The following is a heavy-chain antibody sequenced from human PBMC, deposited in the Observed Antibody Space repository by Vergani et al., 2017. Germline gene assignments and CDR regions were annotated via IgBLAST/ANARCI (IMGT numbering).Heavy chain of an antibody. CDR1: GFTFSSYS. V-gene: IGHV3-21*01. J-gene: IGHJ3*02. CDR3: ARAPVDYYGSGNAFDI. Sequence: EVQLLESGGNLVQPGGSLRLSCAASGFTFSSYSMNWVRQAPGKGLEWVSSISSSSSYIYYADSVKGRFTISRDNAKNSLYLQMNSLRAEDTAVYYCARAPVDYYGSGNAFDIWGQGTMVTVSS. D-gene: IGHD3-10*01. CDR2: ISSSSSYI.